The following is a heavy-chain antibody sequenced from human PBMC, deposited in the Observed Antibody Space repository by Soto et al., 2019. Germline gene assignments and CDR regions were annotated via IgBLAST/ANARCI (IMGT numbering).Heavy chain of an antibody. CDR3: ARDSHGDPYY. J-gene: IGHJ4*02. D-gene: IGHD4-17*01. CDR2: ISAYNGNT. Sequence: ASVNVSCKASGDRLTSYCISWVRQAPGQGLEWMGWISAYNGNTNYAQKLQGRVTMTTDTSTSTAYMELRSLRSDDTAVYYCARDSHGDPYYWVQGTLVTVSS. V-gene: IGHV1-18*01. CDR1: GDRLTSYC.